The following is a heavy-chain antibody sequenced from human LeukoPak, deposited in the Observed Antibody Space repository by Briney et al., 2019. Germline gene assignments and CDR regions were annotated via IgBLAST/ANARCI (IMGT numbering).Heavy chain of an antibody. D-gene: IGHD3-10*01. J-gene: IGHJ5*02. CDR2: MNPNSGNT. CDR1: GYTFTSYD. CDR3: ARSGTEWFGLGWGFDP. V-gene: IGHV1-8*01. Sequence: ASVKVSCKASGYTFTSYDINWVRQATGQGLEWMGWMNPNSGNTGYAQKFQGRVTMTRNTSISTAYMELSSLRSEDTAVYYCARSGTEWFGLGWGFDPWAREPWSPSPQ.